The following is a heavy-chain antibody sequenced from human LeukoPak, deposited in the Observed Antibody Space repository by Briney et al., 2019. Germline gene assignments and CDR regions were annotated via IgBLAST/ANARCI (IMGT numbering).Heavy chain of an antibody. CDR2: IYHSGST. CDR1: GGSISSGGYS. Sequence: PSETLSLTCAVSGGSISSGGYSWSWIWQPPGKGLEWIGYIYHSGSTYYNPSLKSRVTISVDRSKNQFSLKLSSVTAADTAVYYCAGSSGYYYIDYWGQGTLVTVSS. J-gene: IGHJ4*02. D-gene: IGHD3-22*01. V-gene: IGHV4-30-2*01. CDR3: AGSSGYYYIDY.